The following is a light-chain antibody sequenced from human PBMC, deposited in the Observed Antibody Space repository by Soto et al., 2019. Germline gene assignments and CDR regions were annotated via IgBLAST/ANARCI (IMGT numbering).Light chain of an antibody. CDR1: QSVSSY. J-gene: IGKJ2*01. V-gene: IGKV3-11*01. CDR3: QQRFNWPRFT. Sequence: EIVLTQSPATLSLSPGERATLSCRASQSVSSYLAWYQQKPGQAPRLLIYDASNRATGIPARFSGGGSGTDFTLTISSLEPEDSAVYYCQQRFNWPRFTFSQGTKLEIK. CDR2: DAS.